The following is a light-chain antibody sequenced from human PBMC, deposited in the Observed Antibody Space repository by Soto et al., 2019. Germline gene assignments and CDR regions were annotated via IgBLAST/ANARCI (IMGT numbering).Light chain of an antibody. CDR2: GAS. CDR1: QSVSSSY. CDR3: QQYAASPWT. J-gene: IGKJ1*01. Sequence: EIVLTQSPGTLSLSPGEGATLSCRASQSVSSSYFAWYQQKPGQAPRVVMYGASSRATGIPDRFSGSGSGTDFTLNISRLEPEDFAVYYCQQYAASPWTFGQGTRVEFK. V-gene: IGKV3-20*01.